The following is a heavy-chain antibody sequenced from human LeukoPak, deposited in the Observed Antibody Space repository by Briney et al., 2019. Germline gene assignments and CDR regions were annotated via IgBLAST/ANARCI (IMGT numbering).Heavy chain of an antibody. CDR1: GYTFTGYY. CDR3: ARDISSSGCIDY. CDR2: INPNTGVT. Sequence: GASVKVSRKGSGYTFTGYYTHWVRQAPGQGLEWMGWINPNTGVTNYAQKFQGRVTMTRDTSISTAYMELTRLTSDDTAVYYCARDISSSGCIDYWGQGTLVTVSP. J-gene: IGHJ4*02. D-gene: IGHD6-19*01. V-gene: IGHV1-2*02.